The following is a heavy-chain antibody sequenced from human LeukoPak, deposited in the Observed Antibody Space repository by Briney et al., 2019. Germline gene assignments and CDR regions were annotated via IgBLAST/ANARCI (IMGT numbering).Heavy chain of an antibody. V-gene: IGHV3-23*01. CDR2: ISSSGDRT. J-gene: IGHJ1*01. D-gene: IGHD4-11*01. CDR1: GFTFSSYA. CDR3: AKDSPRISVTGVEYFDH. Sequence: GGSLRLSCAASGFTFSSYAMHWVRPAPGKGLEWVAAISSSGDRTYFADSVKGRFTISRDNSKNTFYLQMNSLGAEDTAVYYCAKDSPRISVTGVEYFDHWGQGTLVTVSS.